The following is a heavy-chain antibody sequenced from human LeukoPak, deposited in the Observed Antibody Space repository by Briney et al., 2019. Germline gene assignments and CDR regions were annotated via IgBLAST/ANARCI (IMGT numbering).Heavy chain of an antibody. J-gene: IGHJ5*02. CDR1: GYTFISYY. CDR3: ARDCLGATNWFDP. V-gene: IGHV1-46*01. Sequence: SVKVSCKASGYTFISYYMHWVRQAPGQGLEWMGIINPSGGSTSYAQKFQGRVTMTRDTSTSTVYMELSSLRSEDTAVYYCARDCLGATNWFDPWGQGTLVTVSS. D-gene: IGHD1-26*01. CDR2: INPSGGST.